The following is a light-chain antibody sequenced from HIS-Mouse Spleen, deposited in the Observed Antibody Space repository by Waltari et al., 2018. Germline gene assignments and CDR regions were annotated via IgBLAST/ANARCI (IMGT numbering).Light chain of an antibody. CDR1: QSISSW. V-gene: IGKV1-5*03. J-gene: IGKJ4*01. Sequence: DIQMTQSPSTLSASVGDRVTITCRASQSISSWLAWYQQKPGKAPKLLLYKASSLESRVPSRFSGSGSGTEFTLTISSLQPDDFATYYCQQYNETFGGGTKVEIK. CDR2: KAS. CDR3: QQYNET.